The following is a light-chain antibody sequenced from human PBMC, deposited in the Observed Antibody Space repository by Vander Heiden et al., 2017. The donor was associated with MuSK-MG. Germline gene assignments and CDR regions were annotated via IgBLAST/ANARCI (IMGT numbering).Light chain of an antibody. CDR3: QQSDSTLGT. V-gene: IGKV1-39*01. J-gene: IGKJ3*01. CDR2: AAS. CDR1: QSISSY. Sequence: DIQMTQSPSSLSASIGDRVTITCRASQSISSYLNWYQQKPGKAPKLLIYAASSLQSGVPSRFSGSGSGTDFTLTISSLQPEDFATYYCQQSDSTLGTFGPGTKVDIK.